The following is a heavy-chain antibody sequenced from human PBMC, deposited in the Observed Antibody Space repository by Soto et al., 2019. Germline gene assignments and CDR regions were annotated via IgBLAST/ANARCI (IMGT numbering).Heavy chain of an antibody. CDR2: INGYNGNA. CDR3: ARMGDVPYYYYGMDV. Sequence: GASVKVSCKASGYTFTSYGISWVRQAPGQGLEWLGWINGYNGNAKYAENLQGRVSMTTDTSTSTACMELRSLRSDDTAVYYCARMGDVPYYYYGMDVWGQGTTVTVSS. D-gene: IGHD3-16*01. J-gene: IGHJ6*02. V-gene: IGHV1-18*01. CDR1: GYTFTSYG.